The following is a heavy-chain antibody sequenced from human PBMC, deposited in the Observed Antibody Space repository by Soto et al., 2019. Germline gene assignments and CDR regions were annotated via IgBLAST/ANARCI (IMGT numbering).Heavy chain of an antibody. D-gene: IGHD2-21*02. CDR3: ARGHEFGGNSDEDDI. CDR2: IIPFFGTS. V-gene: IGHV1-69*12. CDR1: GGNFRSES. J-gene: IGHJ3*02. Sequence: QVHLVQSGAEVKKPGSSVKVSCKASGGNFRSESINWVRQAPGQGLEWMGGIIPFFGTSDYAQKFQGRLRITADESTTTAYMELSSLRSQDTAVYYCARGHEFGGNSDEDDIWGQGTMVIVSS.